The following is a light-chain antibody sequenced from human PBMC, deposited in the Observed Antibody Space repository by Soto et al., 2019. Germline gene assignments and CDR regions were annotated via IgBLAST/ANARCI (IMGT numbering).Light chain of an antibody. Sequence: EIVLTQSPGTLSLSLGERATLSCRASQSVSTTYLAWYQQKPGQAPRLLIYGTSNRATGIPDRFSGSGSGTDFTLTISRLEPEDFSVYYCQQYANSPRTFGRGTKVEIK. CDR1: QSVSTTY. CDR2: GTS. J-gene: IGKJ1*01. V-gene: IGKV3-20*01. CDR3: QQYANSPRT.